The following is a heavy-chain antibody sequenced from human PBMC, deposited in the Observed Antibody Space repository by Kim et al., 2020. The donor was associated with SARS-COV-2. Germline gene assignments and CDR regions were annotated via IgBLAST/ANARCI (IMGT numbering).Heavy chain of an antibody. CDR2: ISGSGGST. CDR3: AKSGYGGARRAGWLQGSRDYFDY. J-gene: IGHJ4*02. Sequence: GGSLRLSCAASGFTFSSYAMSWVRQAPGKGLEWVSAISGSGGSTYYADSVKGRFTISRDNSKNTLYLQMNSLRAEDTAVYYCAKSGYGGARRAGWLQGSRDYFDYWGQGTLVTVSS. D-gene: IGHD5-12*01. V-gene: IGHV3-23*01. CDR1: GFTFSSYA.